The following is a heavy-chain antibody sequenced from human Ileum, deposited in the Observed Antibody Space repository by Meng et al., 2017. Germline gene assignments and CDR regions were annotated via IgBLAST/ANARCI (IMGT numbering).Heavy chain of an antibody. J-gene: IGHJ4*02. D-gene: IGHD3-22*01. Sequence: EVRRVESGGGLVQPGGSLSLSCAASGFTFNDYAMTWVRQAPGKGLEWVSAISSTSRTIYYTDSVKGRFTISRDNAKNTLYLQMNSLRAEDTAVYYCARGYDSGDYWGQGTLVTVSS. CDR2: ISSTSRTI. CDR1: GFTFNDYA. CDR3: ARGYDSGDY. V-gene: IGHV3-23*04.